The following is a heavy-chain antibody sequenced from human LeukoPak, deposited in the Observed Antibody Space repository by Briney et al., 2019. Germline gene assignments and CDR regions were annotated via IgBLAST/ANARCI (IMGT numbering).Heavy chain of an antibody. CDR3: VRKSRGLDY. CDR2: ILYTGKT. J-gene: IGHJ4*02. V-gene: IGHV4-31*03. CDR1: GGSINSGGYY. D-gene: IGHD3-10*01. Sequence: SQTLSLTCTVSGGSINSGGYYWSWIRQHPGKGLEWIGYILYTGKTYCNPSLKSRITMSVDTSMNQFSLKVNSVTAADTAVYYCVRKSRGLDYWGQGTLVTVSS.